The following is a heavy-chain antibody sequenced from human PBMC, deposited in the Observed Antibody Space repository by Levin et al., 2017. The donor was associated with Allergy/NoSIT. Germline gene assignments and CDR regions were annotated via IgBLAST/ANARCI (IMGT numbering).Heavy chain of an antibody. J-gene: IGHJ3*02. Sequence: PGGSLRLSCAASGFTFSSYAMHWVRQAPGKGLEWVAVISYDGSNKYYADSVKGRFTISRDNSKNTLYLQMNSLRAEDTAVYYCARDEPWGSHGAFDIWGQGTMVTVSS. CDR3: ARDEPWGSHGAFDI. V-gene: IGHV3-30*04. D-gene: IGHD3-16*01. CDR2: ISYDGSNK. CDR1: GFTFSSYA.